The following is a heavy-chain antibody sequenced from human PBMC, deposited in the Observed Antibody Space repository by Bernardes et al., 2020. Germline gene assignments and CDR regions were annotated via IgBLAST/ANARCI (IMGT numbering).Heavy chain of an antibody. CDR1: GFTFSGYA. J-gene: IGHJ4*02. D-gene: IGHD3-22*01. CDR2: TSFDARNT. V-gene: IGHV3-30*04. Sequence: GGSLRLSCVASGFTFSGYAMHWVRQAPGKGLEWVALTSFDARNTYYADAVKGRFTISRDNSKNTLYLQMNSLSPEDTAVYYCARDSDEFDTRGYYKYHFDYWGQGTLVTVSS. CDR3: ARDSDEFDTRGYYKYHFDY.